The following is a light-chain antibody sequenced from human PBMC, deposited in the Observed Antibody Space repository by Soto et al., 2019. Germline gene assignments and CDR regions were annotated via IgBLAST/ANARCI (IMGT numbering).Light chain of an antibody. V-gene: IGKV2-24*01. Sequence: DIVLTQTPLSSPVTVGQPASISCRSSQRLVHSDGNTYLSWLQQRPGQPPRLLIYHIANRFSGVPDIFTGSGAGADFTLKISRVEAEDVMTYYCMQATQFPLTFGGGTKVKIK. CDR2: HIA. J-gene: IGKJ4*01. CDR3: MQATQFPLT. CDR1: QRLVHSDGNTY.